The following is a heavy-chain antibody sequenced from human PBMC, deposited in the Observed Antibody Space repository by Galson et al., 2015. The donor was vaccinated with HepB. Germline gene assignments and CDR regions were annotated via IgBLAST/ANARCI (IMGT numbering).Heavy chain of an antibody. CDR1: GFTFSSYA. Sequence: SLRLSCAASGFTFSSYAMHWVRQAPGKGLEWAAVISYDGSNKYYADSVKGRFTISRDNSKNTLYLQMNSLRAEDTAVYYCARDGWVMITFGALGLLDYWGQGTLVTVSS. D-gene: IGHD3-16*01. J-gene: IGHJ4*02. CDR3: ARDGWVMITFGALGLLDY. V-gene: IGHV3-30*04. CDR2: ISYDGSNK.